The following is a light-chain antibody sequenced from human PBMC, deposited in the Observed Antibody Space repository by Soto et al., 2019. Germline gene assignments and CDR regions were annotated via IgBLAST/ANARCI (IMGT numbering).Light chain of an antibody. CDR3: NSYTSSSTLV. V-gene: IGLV2-14*03. CDR1: SSDVGAYNY. CDR2: DVS. J-gene: IGLJ1*01. Sequence: QSALTQPASVSGSPGQSITISCTGTSSDVGAYNYVSWYQQHPGKAPKLMIYDVSNWPSGVSNRFSGSKSGNTASLTISGLRAEDEADYYCNSYTSSSTLVFGTGTKLTVL.